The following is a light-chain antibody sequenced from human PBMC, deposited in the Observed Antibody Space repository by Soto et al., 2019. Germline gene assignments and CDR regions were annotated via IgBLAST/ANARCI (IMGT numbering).Light chain of an antibody. CDR2: GAS. V-gene: IGKV1-39*01. Sequence: DIQMTQSPSSLSASVGDRVTITCRASQTIKSYLNWYQHKPGKAPQLLISGASSLQGGVPSRFSGRAPWPEFTLTITSLQPEDIATYYCQQCYPTPYTFGQGTKLDLK. CDR1: QTIKSY. J-gene: IGKJ2*01. CDR3: QQCYPTPYT.